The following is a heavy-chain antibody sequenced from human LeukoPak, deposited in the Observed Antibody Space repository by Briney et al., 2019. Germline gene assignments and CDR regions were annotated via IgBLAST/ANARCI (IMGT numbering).Heavy chain of an antibody. V-gene: IGHV3-23*01. CDR2: ISGSGGST. CDR1: GFTFSSYA. Sequence: GGSLRLSCAASGFTFSSYAMSWVRQAPGKGLGWASAISGSGGSTYYADSVKGRFTISRDNSKNTLYLQMNSLRAEDTAVYYCAKDERYYYGSEDWFDPWGQGTLVTVFS. J-gene: IGHJ5*02. CDR3: AKDERYYYGSEDWFDP. D-gene: IGHD3-10*01.